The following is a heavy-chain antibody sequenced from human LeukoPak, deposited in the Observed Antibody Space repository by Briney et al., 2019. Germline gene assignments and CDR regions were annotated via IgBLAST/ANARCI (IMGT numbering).Heavy chain of an antibody. D-gene: IGHD3-16*01. V-gene: IGHV1-2*02. CDR2: INPNSGGT. Sequence: GASVKVSCKASGYTFTGYYMHWVRQAPGQGLEWMGWINPNSGGTNYAQKFQGRVTMTRDTSISTAYMELSRLRSDDTAEYYCARDLISLGGWFDPWGQGTLVTVSS. CDR1: GYTFTGYY. CDR3: ARDLISLGGWFDP. J-gene: IGHJ5*02.